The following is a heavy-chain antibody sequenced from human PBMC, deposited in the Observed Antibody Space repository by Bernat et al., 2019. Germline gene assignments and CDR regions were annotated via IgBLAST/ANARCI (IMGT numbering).Heavy chain of an antibody. Sequence: EVQLVESGGGLVQPGGSLRLSCAASGFIFSDHYMDWVRQAPGKGLEWVGRIRNRANSHTTEYAASVKGRFIISRDDSKNSLYLQMNSLKTEDMAVYYCARGPPCSGGTCFDYWGQGTLVTVSS. D-gene: IGHD2-15*01. CDR1: GFIFSDHY. CDR2: IRNRANSHTT. V-gene: IGHV3-72*01. J-gene: IGHJ4*02. CDR3: ARGPPCSGGTCFDY.